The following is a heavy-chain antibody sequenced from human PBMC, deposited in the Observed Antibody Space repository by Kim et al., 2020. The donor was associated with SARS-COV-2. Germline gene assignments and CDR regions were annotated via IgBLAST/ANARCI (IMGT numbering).Heavy chain of an antibody. Sequence: GGSLRLSCAASGFTFGDYAMHWVRQAPGKGLEWVSGISWNSGSIGYADSVKGRFTISRDNAKNSLYLQMNSLRAEDTALYYCAKDGSRMVRDFHPYYYYYMDVWGKGTTVTVSS. CDR1: GFTFGDYA. CDR3: AKDGSRMVRDFHPYYYYYMDV. V-gene: IGHV3-9*01. J-gene: IGHJ6*03. D-gene: IGHD3-10*01. CDR2: ISWNSGSI.